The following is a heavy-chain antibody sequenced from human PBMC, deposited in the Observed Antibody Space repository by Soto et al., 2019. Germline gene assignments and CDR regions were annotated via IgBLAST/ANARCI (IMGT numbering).Heavy chain of an antibody. D-gene: IGHD3-10*01. Sequence: QVQLVQSGAEVKKPGASVKVSCKASGYTFTSYDINWVRQATGQGLEWMGWMNPNSGNTGYAQKFQGRVTMTRNTSRSTAYMELSSLRSEDTAVYYCARKGAGLWSGVRGNNWFDPWGQGTLVTVSS. J-gene: IGHJ5*02. CDR1: GYTFTSYD. CDR2: MNPNSGNT. CDR3: ARKGAGLWSGVRGNNWFDP. V-gene: IGHV1-8*01.